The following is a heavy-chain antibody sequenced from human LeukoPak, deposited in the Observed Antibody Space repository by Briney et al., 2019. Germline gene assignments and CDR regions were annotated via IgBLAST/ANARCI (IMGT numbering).Heavy chain of an antibody. D-gene: IGHD3-10*01. V-gene: IGHV3-15*01. Sequence: PGGSLRLSCAASGFTFSNAWMSWVRQAPRKGLEWVGRIKSKTVGGTTDYAAPVKGRFTISRDDSKNTLYLQMNSLKTEDTAVYYCTRDGEFFDYWGQGTLVTVSS. CDR3: TRDGEFFDY. J-gene: IGHJ4*02. CDR2: IKSKTVGGTT. CDR1: GFTFSNAW.